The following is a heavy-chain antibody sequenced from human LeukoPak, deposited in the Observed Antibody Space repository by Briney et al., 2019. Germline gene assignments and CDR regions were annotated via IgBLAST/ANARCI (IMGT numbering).Heavy chain of an antibody. D-gene: IGHD6-19*01. CDR3: AKAGSSGWSSSGVDY. J-gene: IGHJ4*02. Sequence: GGSLSVSCAASGFTFSNFAMSWVRQAPGKGLEWVSTISGSGGSTFYADSVKGRFPISRDNSKDTLFLQMNSLRAEDTAIYYCAKAGSSGWSSSGVDYWGQGSLVTVSS. V-gene: IGHV3-23*01. CDR1: GFTFSNFA. CDR2: ISGSGGST.